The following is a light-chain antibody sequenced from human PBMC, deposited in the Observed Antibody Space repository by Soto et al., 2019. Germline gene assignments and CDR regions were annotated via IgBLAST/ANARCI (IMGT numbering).Light chain of an antibody. J-gene: IGKJ3*01. CDR1: QGINSW. CDR2: AAS. Sequence: DIQMTQSPSSVSASVGDRVTITCRVSQGINSWLAWYQQQPGKAPKLLIYAASSLQSGVPSRFSGSGSWTDFTLTISSLQPEDFATYYCHQPNSFPLTFGPGTKVDIK. CDR3: HQPNSFPLT. V-gene: IGKV1-12*01.